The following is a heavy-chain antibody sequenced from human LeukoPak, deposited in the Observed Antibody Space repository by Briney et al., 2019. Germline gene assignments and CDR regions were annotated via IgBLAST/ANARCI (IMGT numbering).Heavy chain of an antibody. V-gene: IGHV4-38-2*01. CDR1: GDAISSGNY. Sequence: PSETLSLTCVVSGDAISSGNYWGWIRQPPEKGLEWIGNIHQSGYTNYNPSLKSRVTISVDTSKNQFSLKMKSVTAADTAVYYCARMGSDYWGQGTLVTVSS. CDR2: IHQSGYT. D-gene: IGHD3-16*01. CDR3: ARMGSDY. J-gene: IGHJ4*02.